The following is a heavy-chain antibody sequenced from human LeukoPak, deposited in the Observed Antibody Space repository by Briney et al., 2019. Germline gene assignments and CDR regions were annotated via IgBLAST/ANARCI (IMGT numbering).Heavy chain of an antibody. V-gene: IGHV1-2*02. CDR3: ARSDCSSTSCYDSDWFDP. J-gene: IGHJ5*02. D-gene: IGHD2-2*01. CDR2: INPNSGGT. Sequence: GASVKVSCKASGYTFTGYYMHWVRQAPGQGLEWMEWINPNSGGTNYAQKFQGRVTMTRDTSISTAYMELSRLRSDDTAVYYCARSDCSSTSCYDSDWFDPWSQGTLVTVSS. CDR1: GYTFTGYY.